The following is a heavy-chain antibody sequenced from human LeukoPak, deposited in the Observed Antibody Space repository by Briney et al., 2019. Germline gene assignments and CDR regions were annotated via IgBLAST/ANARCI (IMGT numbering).Heavy chain of an antibody. Sequence: PGGSLRLSCAASGFTFNSYAMSWVRQFPGKGLEWVSGISAGGVTTYYADSVKGRFTISRDNFKNTLDLQVNSLRAEDTAMYYCARNILFAFDIWGQGTMVTVSS. D-gene: IGHD2/OR15-2a*01. J-gene: IGHJ3*02. CDR1: GFTFNSYA. CDR3: ARNILFAFDI. CDR2: ISAGGVTT. V-gene: IGHV3-23*01.